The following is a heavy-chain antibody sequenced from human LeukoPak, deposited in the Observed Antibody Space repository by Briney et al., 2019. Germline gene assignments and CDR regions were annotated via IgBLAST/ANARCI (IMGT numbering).Heavy chain of an antibody. CDR1: GGTFSSYA. CDR2: IIPIFGTA. D-gene: IGHD3-10*01. Sequence: SVKVSCKASGGTFSSYAISWVRQAPGQGLEWMGGIIPIFGTANYAQKFQGRVTITADESTSTAYMELSSLRSEDTAVYYCARSITMVTYYYYYMDVWGKGTTVPVSS. J-gene: IGHJ6*03. V-gene: IGHV1-69*01. CDR3: ARSITMVTYYYYYMDV.